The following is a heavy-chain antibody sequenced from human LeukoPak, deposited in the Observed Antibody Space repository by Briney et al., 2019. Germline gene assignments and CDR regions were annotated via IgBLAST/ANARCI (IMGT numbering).Heavy chain of an antibody. CDR1: GFTFSSYA. CDR3: ARAAGDYYDSSGYYPSRGFQH. Sequence: GGSLRLSCAASGFTFSSYAMHWVRQAPGKRLEYVSAISSNGGSTYYANSVKGRFTISRDNSKNTLYLQMGSLRAEDMAVYYCARAAGDYYDSSGYYPSRGFQHWGQGTLVTVSS. D-gene: IGHD3-22*01. CDR2: ISSNGGST. J-gene: IGHJ1*01. V-gene: IGHV3-64*01.